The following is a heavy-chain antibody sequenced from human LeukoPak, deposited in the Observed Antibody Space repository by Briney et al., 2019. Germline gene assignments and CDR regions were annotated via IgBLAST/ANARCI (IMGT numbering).Heavy chain of an antibody. J-gene: IGHJ6*02. D-gene: IGHD3-16*01. V-gene: IGHV3-21*01. CDR3: ARVGDRNYYAMDV. Sequence: GGSLRLSCAASGFTFSSYSMNWVRQAPGKGLEWVSSISSSSSYIYYADSAKGRFTISRDNAKNSLYLQMNSLRAEDTAVYYCARVGDRNYYAMDVWGQGTTVTVSS. CDR1: GFTFSSYS. CDR2: ISSSSSYI.